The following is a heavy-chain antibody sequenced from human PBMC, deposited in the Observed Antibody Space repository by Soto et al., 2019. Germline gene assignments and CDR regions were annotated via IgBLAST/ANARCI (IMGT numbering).Heavy chain of an antibody. CDR1: GFTYSDYA. Sequence: EVQLSESGGGLVQRGGSLRLSCAASGFTYSDYAMSWVRQAPGKGLEWVSSISSSGQTTYYAESVKGRFIISRDNPKTTLYLQMHRLRAGDTATYYCSKDAREVQAAIGGEGIDFWGQGTLVTVSS. D-gene: IGHD2-2*01. V-gene: IGHV3-23*01. CDR2: ISSSGQTT. J-gene: IGHJ4*02. CDR3: SKDAREVQAAIGGEGIDF.